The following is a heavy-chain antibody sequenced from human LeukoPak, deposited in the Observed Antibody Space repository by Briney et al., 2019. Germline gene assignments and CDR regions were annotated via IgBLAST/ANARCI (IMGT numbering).Heavy chain of an antibody. Sequence: GGSLRLSCAASGFTFSSYGMHWVRQAPGKGLEWVAVISYDGSNKYYADSVKGRFTISRDNSKNTLFLQMNSLRAEDTAVYYCARGHSYPLGDIWGQGTMVIVSS. V-gene: IGHV3-30*03. CDR1: GFTFSSYG. J-gene: IGHJ3*02. CDR3: ARGHSYPLGDI. CDR2: ISYDGSNK. D-gene: IGHD2-15*01.